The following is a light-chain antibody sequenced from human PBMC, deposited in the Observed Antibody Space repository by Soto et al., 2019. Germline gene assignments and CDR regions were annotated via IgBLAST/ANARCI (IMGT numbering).Light chain of an antibody. CDR3: CSYAGSYTPWV. CDR2: DVS. CDR1: SSDVGGYNY. J-gene: IGLJ3*02. V-gene: IGLV2-11*01. Sequence: QSVLTQPRSVSGSPGQSVTISCTGTSSDVGGYNYVSWYQQHPGKAPKLMIYDVSKRPSGVPDRFSGSKSGNTASLTISGLQAEDEAEYYCCSYAGSYTPWVFGGGTKLTVL.